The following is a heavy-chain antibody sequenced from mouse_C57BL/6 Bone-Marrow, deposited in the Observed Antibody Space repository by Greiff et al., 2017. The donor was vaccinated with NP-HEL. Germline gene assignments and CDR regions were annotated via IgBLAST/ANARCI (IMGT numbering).Heavy chain of an antibody. CDR1: GFTFSSYA. V-gene: IGHV5-4*01. Sequence: EVQVVESGGGLVKPGGSLKLSCAASGFTFSSYAMSWVRQTPEKRLEWVATISDGGSYTYYPDNVQGRFTISRDNAKNNLYLQMSHLKSEDTAMYYCAREKSLYDYDESYAMDYWGQGTSVTVSS. CDR3: AREKSLYDYDESYAMDY. D-gene: IGHD2-4*01. J-gene: IGHJ4*01. CDR2: ISDGGSYT.